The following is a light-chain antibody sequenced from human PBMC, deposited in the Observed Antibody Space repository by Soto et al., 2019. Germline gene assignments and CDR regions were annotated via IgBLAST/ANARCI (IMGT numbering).Light chain of an antibody. Sequence: EIVMTQSPVTLSVSPGERATLSCRASQSVRSNIAWYQQKPGQVPRLLIYGASTRATGIPARFSGSGSGTEFTLTISSLQSEDFAVYYCQRYNNWPPWTFGQGTKVEIK. CDR2: GAS. CDR3: QRYNNWPPWT. J-gene: IGKJ1*01. CDR1: QSVRSN. V-gene: IGKV3-15*01.